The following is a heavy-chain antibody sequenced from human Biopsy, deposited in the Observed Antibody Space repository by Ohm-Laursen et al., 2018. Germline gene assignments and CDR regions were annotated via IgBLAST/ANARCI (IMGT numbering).Heavy chain of an antibody. Sequence: TQTLTHPRTSSGFPLRSRRLRMRGVRHPPGKAVVASARLDWDDDEFYSTSLGTRLTISKDISKNQVVLTLTNVDPVDTATYFCARSRANSHGALEYWGHGILVTVSS. D-gene: IGHD2/OR15-2a*01. CDR3: ARSRANSHGALEY. CDR1: GFPLRSRRLR. V-gene: IGHV2-70*04. CDR2: LDWDDDE. J-gene: IGHJ4*01.